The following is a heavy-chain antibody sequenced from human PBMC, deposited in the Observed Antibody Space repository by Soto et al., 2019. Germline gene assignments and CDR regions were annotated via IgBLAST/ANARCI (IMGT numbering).Heavy chain of an antibody. D-gene: IGHD7-27*01. CDR3: ARDPKTSGGQHWAFNYFDS. Sequence: EGSLRLSCAASGFSFSISPMHWVRQAPGKGPEWVALISYDGTNKFYADSVKGRFTISRDNSKSTLYLQVDSLRPEDAAVYYCARDPKTSGGQHWAFNYFDSWGQGTLVTVSS. CDR2: ISYDGTNK. V-gene: IGHV3-30-3*01. J-gene: IGHJ4*02. CDR1: GFSFSISP.